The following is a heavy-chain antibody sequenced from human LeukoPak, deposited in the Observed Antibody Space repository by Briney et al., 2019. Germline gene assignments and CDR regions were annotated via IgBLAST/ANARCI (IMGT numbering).Heavy chain of an antibody. CDR1: GFTVGSNY. V-gene: IGHV3-66*01. Sequence: GGSLRLSCAASGFTVGSNYTSWVRQAPGKGLEWVSIIYRGGSTNYADSVKGRFTISRDTSKNTLYLQMNSLRAEDTAVYYCAKDGATWRDPGAYWGQGTLVTVSS. CDR3: AKDGATWRDPGAY. D-gene: IGHD7-27*01. J-gene: IGHJ4*02. CDR2: IYRGGST.